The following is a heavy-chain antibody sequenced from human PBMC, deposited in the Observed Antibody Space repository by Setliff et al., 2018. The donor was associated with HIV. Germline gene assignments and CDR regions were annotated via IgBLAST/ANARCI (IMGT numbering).Heavy chain of an antibody. V-gene: IGHV1-8*02. CDR2: MNPNSGNT. J-gene: IGHJ6*03. CDR3: ARARRDSYDRGRRNHYYIDV. Sequence: ASVKVSCKASGYTLTNSDINWVRQATGQGLEWMGWMNPNSGNTGEAQKFKGRVTMNTDTSTSTAYMELRSLKFEDTDVYYCARARRDSYDRGRRNHYYIDVWGKGTTVTVSS. D-gene: IGHD3-22*01. CDR1: GYTLTNSD.